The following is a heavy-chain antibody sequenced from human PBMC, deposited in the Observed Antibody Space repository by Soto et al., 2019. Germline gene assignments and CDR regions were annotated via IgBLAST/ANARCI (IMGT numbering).Heavy chain of an antibody. D-gene: IGHD3-3*01. CDR3: ARSYHYYDFWGGSSGGYYYGFDV. CDR1: GFRFIVFG. Sequence: PGGSLRLSFAASGFRFIVFGRSWVRQAPGKGLEWVAKIKGEGSEIYLVDSVKGRFTISRDNAQDSLFLQMSTLRPDDTVVYYFARSYHYYDFWGGSSGGYYYGFDVWGQGTTVTVSS. J-gene: IGHJ6*02. V-gene: IGHV3-7*01. CDR2: IKGEGSEI.